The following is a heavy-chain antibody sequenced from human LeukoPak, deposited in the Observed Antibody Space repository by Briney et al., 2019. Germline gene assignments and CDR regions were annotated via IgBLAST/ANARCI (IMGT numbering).Heavy chain of an antibody. D-gene: IGHD6-19*01. Sequence: GRSLRLSCAASGFTFSSYAMHWVRQAPGKGLEWVAVISFDSNNKYYADSVKGRFAISRDNSKNTLYLQMNSLRAEDTAVYYCAGQFYNGGWLVDYWGQGTLVTVSS. V-gene: IGHV3-30*09. CDR2: ISFDSNNK. CDR1: GFTFSSYA. CDR3: AGQFYNGGWLVDY. J-gene: IGHJ4*02.